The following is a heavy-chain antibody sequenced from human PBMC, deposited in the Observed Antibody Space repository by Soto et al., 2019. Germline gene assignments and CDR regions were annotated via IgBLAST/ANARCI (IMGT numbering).Heavy chain of an antibody. Sequence: SETLSLTCTVSGGSISSSGYYWGWIRQPPGKGLEWIGSIYYSGSTYYNPSLKSRVTISVDTSKNQFSLKLSSVTAADTAVYYCARLSSGWSFDYWGQGTLVTVSS. CDR2: IYYSGST. CDR1: GGSISSSGYY. D-gene: IGHD6-19*01. CDR3: ARLSSGWSFDY. J-gene: IGHJ4*02. V-gene: IGHV4-39*01.